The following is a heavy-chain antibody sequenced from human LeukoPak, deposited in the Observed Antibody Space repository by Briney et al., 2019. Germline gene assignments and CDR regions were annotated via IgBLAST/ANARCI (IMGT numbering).Heavy chain of an antibody. J-gene: IGHJ4*02. CDR1: GYTFTGYF. D-gene: IGHD5-12*01. Sequence: GASVKVSCKASGYTFTGYFMHWVRQAPGQGLEWMGRIIPNSGGSNFAQNFQGRVTMTRDTSISTTYMELSSLRSDDTAVYYCARGSYSDYDIDYWGQGTLVTVSS. CDR2: IIPNSGGS. CDR3: ARGSYSDYDIDY. V-gene: IGHV1-2*06.